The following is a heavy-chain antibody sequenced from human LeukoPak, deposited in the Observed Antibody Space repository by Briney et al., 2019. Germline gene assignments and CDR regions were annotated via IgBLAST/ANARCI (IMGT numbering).Heavy chain of an antibody. CDR2: IKQDGSEK. CDR1: AFTFSIYW. J-gene: IGHJ6*02. D-gene: IGHD2-2*01. Sequence: GGSLRLSCAASAFTFSIYWMSWVRQAPGKGLEWVANIKQDGSEKYYVDSVKGRFTISRDNAKNSLYLQMNSLRAEDTAVYYCARDQLGYCSSTSCYGVYYYYYGMDVWGQGTTVTVSS. CDR3: ARDQLGYCSSTSCYGVYYYYYGMDV. V-gene: IGHV3-7*01.